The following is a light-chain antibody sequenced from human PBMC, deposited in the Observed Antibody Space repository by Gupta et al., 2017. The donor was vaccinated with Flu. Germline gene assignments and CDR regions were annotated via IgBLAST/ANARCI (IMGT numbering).Light chain of an antibody. V-gene: IGLV1-40*01. Sequence: QSVLTQPPSVSGAPGQRVTISCTGDRSNIGAGFDVHWYQRFPGTAPRLLIYANNKRPSGVPERFSGSKSDTSASLAITGLQAEDEADYYCQSYDSSPLVVFGGGTKLTVL. CDR2: ANN. CDR1: RSNIGAGFD. J-gene: IGLJ2*01. CDR3: QSYDSSPLVV.